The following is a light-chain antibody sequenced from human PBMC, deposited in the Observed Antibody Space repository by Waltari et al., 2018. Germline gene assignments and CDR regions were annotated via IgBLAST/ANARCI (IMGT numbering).Light chain of an antibody. V-gene: IGLV1-51*01. J-gene: IGLJ1*01. Sequence: QSVLTQPPSVSAAPGQKVTISCSGSSSNIGNHFVSWYQQIPGTAPKLLIFENYKRPSGIPDRFAGSKSGTSATLGITGLQTGDEADYYCGTWDSSLSAHVFGTGTKVTVL. CDR2: ENY. CDR3: GTWDSSLSAHV. CDR1: SSNIGNHF.